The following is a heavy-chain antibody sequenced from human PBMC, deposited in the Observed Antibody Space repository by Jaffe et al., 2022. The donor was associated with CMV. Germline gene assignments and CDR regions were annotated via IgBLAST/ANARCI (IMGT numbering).Heavy chain of an antibody. CDR1: GGSISDFY. D-gene: IGHD2-21*02. V-gene: IGHV4-4*07. CDR3: ARESDSDWHALEY. J-gene: IGHJ4*02. CDR2: VSTTGST. Sequence: QVQLQESGPGLVKPSETLSLTCSVSGGSISDFYWAWIRQPAGKGLECIGRVSTTGSTNYNPSLTSRVTMSINTSKNLFSLNLRSVTAADTAVYYCARESDSDWHALEYWGQGALVTVSS.